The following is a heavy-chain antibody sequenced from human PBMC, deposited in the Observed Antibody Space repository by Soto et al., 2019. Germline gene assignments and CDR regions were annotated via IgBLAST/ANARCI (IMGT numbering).Heavy chain of an antibody. CDR2: ISGSSTNT. J-gene: IGHJ5*02. V-gene: IGHV3-23*01. CDR3: AKFPYSGSYYWFDP. Sequence: PGGSLRLSCGASGFTFSNYAMSWVRQAPGKRLEWVSTISGSSTNTYYADSVKGRFTISRDNSKNTLYLQMNSLRAEDTAVYYCAKFPYSGSYYWFDPWGQGTLVTVSS. CDR1: GFTFSNYA. D-gene: IGHD1-26*01.